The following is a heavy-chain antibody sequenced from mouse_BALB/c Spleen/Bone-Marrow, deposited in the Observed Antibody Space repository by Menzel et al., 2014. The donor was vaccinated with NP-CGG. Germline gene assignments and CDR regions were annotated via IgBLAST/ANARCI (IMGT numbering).Heavy chain of an antibody. V-gene: IGHV2-9*02. D-gene: IGHD1-1*01. CDR3: ARASYYYGSRYDY. CDR1: GFSLTSYG. CDR2: IGIGGST. Sequence: VKLMESGPGLVAPSQSLSITCTVSGFSLTSYGVHWVRQPPGKGLEWLGVIGIGGSTNYNSARMSRLSISKDNSKSQVFLKMNSLQTDATAMYYCARASYYYGSRYDYWGQGTTRTVSS. J-gene: IGHJ2*01.